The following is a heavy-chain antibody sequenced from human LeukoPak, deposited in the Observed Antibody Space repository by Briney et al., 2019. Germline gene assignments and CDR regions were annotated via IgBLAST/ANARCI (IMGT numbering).Heavy chain of an antibody. D-gene: IGHD2-15*01. J-gene: IGHJ4*02. CDR3: ARGVVVAATFDY. Sequence: GGSLRLSCAASGFTFSSYATHWLRQAPGKGLEWVAVISYDGSNKYYADSVKGRFTISRDNSKNTLYLQMNSLRAEDTAVYYCARGVVVAATFDYWGQGTLVTVSS. V-gene: IGHV3-30-3*01. CDR1: GFTFSSYA. CDR2: ISYDGSNK.